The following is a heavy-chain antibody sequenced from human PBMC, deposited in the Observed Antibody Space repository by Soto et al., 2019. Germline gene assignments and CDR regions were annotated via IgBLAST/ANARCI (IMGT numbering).Heavy chain of an antibody. CDR3: AGSGHYHNTGMDV. CDR1: GGSISSGDYY. D-gene: IGHD3-22*01. V-gene: IGHV4-30-2*01. Sequence: SETLSLTCTVSGGSISSGDYYWSWIRQPPGKGLEWIGYIYHSGSTYYNPSLKSRVTISVDRSKNQFSLKLSSVTAADTAVYYSAGSGHYHNTGMDVRGQGTTVTVSS. J-gene: IGHJ6*02. CDR2: IYHSGST.